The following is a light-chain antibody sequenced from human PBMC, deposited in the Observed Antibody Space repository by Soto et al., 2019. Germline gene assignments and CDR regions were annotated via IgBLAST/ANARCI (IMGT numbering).Light chain of an antibody. J-gene: IGKJ1*01. Sequence: EIVLTHSPGTLSWSRGERATLSCRASQSISSTYLAWYQQKPGQAPRLLIHGVSNRATGIPDRFSGSGSGTDFTLIISRLEPEDFAVYYCQQYGGSPETFGQGTKVDI. CDR1: QSISSTY. CDR3: QQYGGSPET. CDR2: GVS. V-gene: IGKV3-20*01.